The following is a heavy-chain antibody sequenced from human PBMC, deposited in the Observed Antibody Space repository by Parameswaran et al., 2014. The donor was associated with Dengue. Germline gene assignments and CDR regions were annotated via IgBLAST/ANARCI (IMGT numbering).Heavy chain of an antibody. CDR3: ARVPRQWLVVVGYYMDV. J-gene: IGHJ6*03. V-gene: IGHV3-21*01. Sequence: VRQMPGKGLEWVSSISSSSSYIYYADSVKGRFTISRDNAKNSLYLQMNSLRAEDTAVYYCARVPRQWLVVVGYYMDVWGKGTTVTVSS. CDR2: ISSSSSYI. D-gene: IGHD6-19*01.